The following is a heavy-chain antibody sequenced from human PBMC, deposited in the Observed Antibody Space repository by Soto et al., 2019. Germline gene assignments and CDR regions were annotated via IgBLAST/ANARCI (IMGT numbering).Heavy chain of an antibody. V-gene: IGHV4-59*12. Sequence: SETLSLTCTVSGGSISSYYWSWIRQPPGKGLEWIGYIYYSGSTNYNPSLKSRVTISVDRSKNQFSLKLSSVTAADTAVYYCARGHSYGRNFDYWGQGTLVTVSS. CDR2: IYYSGST. CDR3: ARGHSYGRNFDY. D-gene: IGHD5-18*01. J-gene: IGHJ4*02. CDR1: GGSISSYY.